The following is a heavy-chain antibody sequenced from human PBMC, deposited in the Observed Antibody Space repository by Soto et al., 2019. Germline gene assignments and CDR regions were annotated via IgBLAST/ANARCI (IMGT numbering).Heavy chain of an antibody. V-gene: IGHV3-7*01. D-gene: IGHD2-15*01. Sequence: GGSLRLSCAASGFTFSSYWMSWVRQAPGKGLEWVANIKQDGSEKYYVDSVKGRFTISRDNAKNSLYLKMNSLRAEDTAVYYCARDYYVVVVAATQDYYGMDVWGQGTTVTVSS. J-gene: IGHJ6*02. CDR1: GFTFSSYW. CDR2: IKQDGSEK. CDR3: ARDYYVVVVAATQDYYGMDV.